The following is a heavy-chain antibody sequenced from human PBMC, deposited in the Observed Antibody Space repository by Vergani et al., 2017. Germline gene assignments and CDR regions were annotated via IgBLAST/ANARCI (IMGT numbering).Heavy chain of an antibody. CDR3: ARRRGGYSGYEPRGEYDAFDI. CDR2: IYYSGST. D-gene: IGHD5-12*01. J-gene: IGHJ3*02. CDR1: GGSISSYY. Sequence: QVQLQESGPGLVKPSETLSLTCTVSGGSISSYYWSWIRQPPGKGLEWIGYIYYSGSTNYNPSLKSRVTISADKSISTAYLQWSSLKASDTAMYYCARRRGGYSGYEPRGEYDAFDIWGQGTMVTVSS. V-gene: IGHV4-59*12.